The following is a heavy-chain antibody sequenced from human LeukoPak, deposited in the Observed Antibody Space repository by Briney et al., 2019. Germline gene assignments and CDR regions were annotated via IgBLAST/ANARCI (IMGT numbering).Heavy chain of an antibody. CDR2: INPNSGGT. D-gene: IGHD3-10*01. J-gene: IGHJ6*03. CDR3: ARVHLDYYGSGSYYNGPHYYYYYMDV. CDR1: GYTFTGYY. V-gene: IGHV1-2*02. Sequence: ASVKVSCKASGYTFTGYYMHWVRQAPGQGLEWMGWINPNSGGTNYAQKLQGRVTMTTDTSTSTAYMELRSLRSDDTAVYYCARVHLDYYGSGSYYNGPHYYYYYMDVWGKGTTVTVSS.